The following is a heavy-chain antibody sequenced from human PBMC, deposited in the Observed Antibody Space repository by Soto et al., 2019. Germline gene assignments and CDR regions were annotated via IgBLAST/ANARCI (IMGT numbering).Heavy chain of an antibody. D-gene: IGHD6-19*01. CDR2: FDPEDGET. CDR3: ATEGFSGPQTFDY. CDR1: GGTFSSYA. J-gene: IGHJ4*02. V-gene: IGHV1-24*01. Sequence: ASVKVSCKASGGTFSSYAISWVRQVPGKGLEWMGGFDPEDGETIYAQKFQGRVTMTEDTSTDTAYMELSSLRSEDTAVYYCATEGFSGPQTFDYWGQGTLVTVSS.